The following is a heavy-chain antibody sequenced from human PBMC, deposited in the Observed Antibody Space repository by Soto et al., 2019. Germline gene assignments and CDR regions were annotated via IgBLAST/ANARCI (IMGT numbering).Heavy chain of an antibody. Sequence: KLSETLSLTCSVSGGSISSSFWSWIRQPPGKELEWIGYISYSGSTTYNPSLKSRITLSVDTSKNQFSLRVASVTAADTAVYYCARGHRAMEYYYYYGMDVWGQGTTVTVSS. D-gene: IGHD5-18*01. CDR2: ISYSGST. CDR1: GGSISSSF. J-gene: IGHJ6*02. CDR3: ARGHRAMEYYYYYGMDV. V-gene: IGHV4-59*01.